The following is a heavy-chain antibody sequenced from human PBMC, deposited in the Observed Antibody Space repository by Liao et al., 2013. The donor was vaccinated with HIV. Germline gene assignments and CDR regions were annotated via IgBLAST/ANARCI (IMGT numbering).Heavy chain of an antibody. CDR2: IYSSGYT. V-gene: IGHV4-4*07. Sequence: QVQLQESGPGLVKPSESLSLTCSVSGDSMKTYYWSWIRQPAGRGLEWVGRIYSSGYTNYNPSSRVESPLSVDTSKNQFSLETDLSYPRRTTARRISCARGETRRPLCTSWG. J-gene: IGHJ5*01. CDR1: GDSMKTYY. D-gene: IGHD2-8*01. CDR3: ARGETRRPLCTS.